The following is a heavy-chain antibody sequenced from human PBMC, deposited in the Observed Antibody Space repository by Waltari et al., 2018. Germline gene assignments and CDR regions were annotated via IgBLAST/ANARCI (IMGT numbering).Heavy chain of an antibody. CDR3: AKEGVVGATTGGLVDY. J-gene: IGHJ4*02. Sequence: EVQLLESGGGLVQPGGSLRLSCAASGFTFSSYAMSWVRQAPGKGLELVSAISGSGGSTYYADSVKGRFTISRDNSKNTLYLQMNSLRAEDTAVYYCAKEGVVGATTGGLVDYWGQGTLVTVSS. V-gene: IGHV3-23*01. CDR1: GFTFSSYA. CDR2: ISGSGGST. D-gene: IGHD1-26*01.